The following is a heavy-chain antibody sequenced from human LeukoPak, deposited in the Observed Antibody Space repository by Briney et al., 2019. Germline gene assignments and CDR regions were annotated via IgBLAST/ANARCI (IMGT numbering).Heavy chain of an antibody. V-gene: IGHV3-30-3*01. D-gene: IGHD6-13*01. CDR1: GFTFSSYA. J-gene: IGHJ3*02. Sequence: GGCLRLSCAASGFTFSSYAMHWVRQAPGKGLEWVAVISYDGSNKYYADSVKGRFTISRDNSKNTLYLQMNSLRAEDTAVYYCARGIPITATGYDAFDIWGQGTMVTVSS. CDR3: ARGIPITATGYDAFDI. CDR2: ISYDGSNK.